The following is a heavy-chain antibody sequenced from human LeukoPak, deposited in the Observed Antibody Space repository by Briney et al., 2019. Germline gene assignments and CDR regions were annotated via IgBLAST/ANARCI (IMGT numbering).Heavy chain of an antibody. J-gene: IGHJ5*02. Sequence: RASVKVSCKASGYTFTSYGISWVRQAPGQGLEWMGWISAYNGNTNYAQKLQGRVTMTTDTSTSTAYMELRSLRSDDTAVYYCARLGSSGWYRKGWFDPWGQGTLVTVSS. D-gene: IGHD6-19*01. V-gene: IGHV1-18*04. CDR2: ISAYNGNT. CDR3: ARLGSSGWYRKGWFDP. CDR1: GYTFTSYG.